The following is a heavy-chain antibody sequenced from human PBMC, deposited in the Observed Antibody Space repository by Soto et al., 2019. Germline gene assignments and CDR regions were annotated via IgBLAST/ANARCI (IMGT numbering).Heavy chain of an antibody. J-gene: IGHJ6*02. CDR2: ISGSGGST. V-gene: IGHV3-23*01. CDR3: AKDYPAPNYYYDSSGYYADYYYYGMDV. CDR1: GFTFSSYA. D-gene: IGHD3-22*01. Sequence: PGGSLRLSCAASGFTFSSYAMSWVRQAPGKGLEWVSAISGSGGSTYYADSVKGRFTISRDNSKNTLYLQMNSLRAEDTAVYYCAKDYPAPNYYYDSSGYYADYYYYGMDVWGQGTTVTVSS.